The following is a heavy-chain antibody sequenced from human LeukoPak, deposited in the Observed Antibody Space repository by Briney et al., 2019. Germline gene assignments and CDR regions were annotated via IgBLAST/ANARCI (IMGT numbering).Heavy chain of an antibody. J-gene: IGHJ4*02. CDR2: ISPNSGGT. Sequence: ASVKASCKASGYTFINYYIHWVRQAPGQGLEWMGWISPNSGGTKYAQKFEGRVTMTRDTSISTAYMDLSRLTSDDTAVYYCARYGDSGSNFDSWGQGTLITVSS. D-gene: IGHD4-17*01. CDR3: ARYGDSGSNFDS. CDR1: GYTFINYY. V-gene: IGHV1-2*02.